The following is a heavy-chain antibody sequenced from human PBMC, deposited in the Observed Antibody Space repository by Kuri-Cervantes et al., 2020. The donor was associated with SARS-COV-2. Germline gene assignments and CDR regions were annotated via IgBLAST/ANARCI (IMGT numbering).Heavy chain of an antibody. CDR3: ARERAYDFWSGYGGIDP. Sequence: SETLSLTCTVSGGSISSSFWSWIRQPPGKGLEWIGYIYYSGSTNYNTSLKSRVTISEDTSKNQFSLKLSSVTAADTAVYYCARERAYDFWSGYGGIDPWGQGTLVTVSS. D-gene: IGHD3-3*01. J-gene: IGHJ5*02. CDR1: GGSISSSF. CDR2: IYYSGST. V-gene: IGHV4-59*12.